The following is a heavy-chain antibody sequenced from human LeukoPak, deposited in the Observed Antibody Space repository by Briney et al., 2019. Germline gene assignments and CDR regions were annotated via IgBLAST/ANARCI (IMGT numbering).Heavy chain of an antibody. CDR2: ISWNSGSI. V-gene: IGHV3-9*01. J-gene: IGHJ4*02. CDR3: AKDITIFGVVTYYFDY. Sequence: GRSLRLSCAASGFTFDDYAMHWVRQAPGKGLEGVSGISWNSGSIGYADSVKGRFTISRDNAKNSLYLQMNSLRAEDTALYYCAKDITIFGVVTYYFDYWGQGTLVTVSS. CDR1: GFTFDDYA. D-gene: IGHD3-3*01.